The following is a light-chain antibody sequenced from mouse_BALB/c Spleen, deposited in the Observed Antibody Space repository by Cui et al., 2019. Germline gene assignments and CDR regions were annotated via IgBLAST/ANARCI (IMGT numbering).Light chain of an antibody. V-gene: IGKV12-44*01. CDR3: QHHYGTPT. J-gene: IGKJ5*01. CDR1: ENIYSY. Sequence: IQITQSPASLPASVGETVTITCRASENIYSYLAWYQQKQGKSPQLLVYNAKTLAEGVPSRFSGSGSGTQFSLKINSLQPEDFGSYYCQHHYGTPTFGAGTKLELK. CDR2: NAK.